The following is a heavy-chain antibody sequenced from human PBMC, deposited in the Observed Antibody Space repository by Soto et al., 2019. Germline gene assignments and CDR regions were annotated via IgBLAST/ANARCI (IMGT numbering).Heavy chain of an antibody. Sequence: PSETLSLTCTVSGGSISSYYWSWIRQPPGKGLEWIGYIYYSGSTNYNPSLKSRVTISVDTSKNQFSLKLSSVTAADTAVYYCARVYQGIAVAGYDAFDIWGQGTMVTVSS. J-gene: IGHJ3*02. CDR3: ARVYQGIAVAGYDAFDI. V-gene: IGHV4-59*01. CDR2: IYYSGST. D-gene: IGHD6-19*01. CDR1: GGSISSYY.